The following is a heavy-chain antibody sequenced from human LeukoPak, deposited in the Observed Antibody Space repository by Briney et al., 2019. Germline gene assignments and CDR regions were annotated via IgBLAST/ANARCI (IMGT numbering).Heavy chain of an antibody. CDR1: GYSFTSYW. V-gene: IGHV5-51*01. CDR3: ARRRFGESLLEYYFDY. D-gene: IGHD3-10*01. CDR2: IYPGDSDT. Sequence: GESLKISCKGSGYSFTSYWIGWVRQMPGKGLEWMGIIYPGDSDTRYSPSFQGQVTISADKSISTAYLQWSSLKASDTAMYYCARRRFGESLLEYYFDYWGQGTLVTVSS. J-gene: IGHJ4*02.